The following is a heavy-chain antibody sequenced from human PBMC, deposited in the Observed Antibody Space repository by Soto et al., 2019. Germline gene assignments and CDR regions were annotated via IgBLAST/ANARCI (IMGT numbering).Heavy chain of an antibody. V-gene: IGHV4-59*01. J-gene: IGHJ4*02. D-gene: IGHD3-22*01. CDR2: IYYSGST. CDR3: ARDYYDSSGYYYYFDY. Sequence: QVQLQESGPGLVKPSETLSLTCTVSGGSISSYYWSWIRQPPGKGLEWIGYIYYSGSTNYNPSLKSRVTISVDTCKNQFSLKLSSVTAADTAVYYCARDYYDSSGYYYYFDYWGQGTLVTVSS. CDR1: GGSISSYY.